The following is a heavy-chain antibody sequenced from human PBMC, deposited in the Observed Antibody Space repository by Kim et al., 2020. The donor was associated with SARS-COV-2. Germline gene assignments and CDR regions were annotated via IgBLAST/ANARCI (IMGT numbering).Heavy chain of an antibody. CDR2: ISYDGSNK. Sequence: GGSLRLSCAASGFTFSSYAMHWVRQAPGKGLEWVAVISYDGSNKYYADSVKGRFTISRDNSKNTLYVQMNSLRAEDTAVYYCAREGVPAATYYFDYWGQGTLVTVSS. D-gene: IGHD2-2*01. CDR3: AREGVPAATYYFDY. CDR1: GFTFSSYA. J-gene: IGHJ4*02. V-gene: IGHV3-30*04.